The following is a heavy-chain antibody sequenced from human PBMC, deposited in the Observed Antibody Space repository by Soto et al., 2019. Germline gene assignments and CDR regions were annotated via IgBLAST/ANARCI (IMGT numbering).Heavy chain of an antibody. Sequence: QVQLVQSGAEVKKPGSSVKVSCKASGGTFSSYAISWVRQAPGQGLEWMGGIIPIFGTANYAQKFQGRVTITADESTSTAYTELSSLRSEDTAVYYCARDRGYCSGGSCYSDYWGQGTLVTVSS. CDR2: IIPIFGTA. CDR3: ARDRGYCSGGSCYSDY. CDR1: GGTFSSYA. V-gene: IGHV1-69*12. J-gene: IGHJ4*02. D-gene: IGHD2-15*01.